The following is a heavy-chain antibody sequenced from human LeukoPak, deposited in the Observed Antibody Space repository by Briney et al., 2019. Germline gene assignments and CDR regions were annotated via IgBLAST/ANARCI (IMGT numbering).Heavy chain of an antibody. D-gene: IGHD3-22*01. CDR2: IYYSGST. J-gene: IGHJ4*02. Sequence: PSETLSPTCTVSGGSISSGGYYWSWIRQHPGKGLEWIGYIYYSGSTYYNPSLESRVTISVDTSKNQFSLKLSSVTAADTAVYYCASLHSSGYYSRIDYWGQGTLVTVSS. CDR1: GGSISSGGYY. V-gene: IGHV4-31*03. CDR3: ASLHSSGYYSRIDY.